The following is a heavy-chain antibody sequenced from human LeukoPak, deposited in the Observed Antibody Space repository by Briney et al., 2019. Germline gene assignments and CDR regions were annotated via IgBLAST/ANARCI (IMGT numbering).Heavy chain of an antibody. D-gene: IGHD3-9*01. CDR2: IYYSGST. V-gene: IGHV4-59*01. Sequence: SETLSLTCTVSGGSISSYYWSWIRQPPGKGLEWIGYIYYSGSTNYNPSLKSRVTISVDTSKNQFSLKLSSVTAADTAVYYCARLFNWLAHFDYWGQGTLVTVSS. CDR3: ARLFNWLAHFDY. CDR1: GGSISSYY. J-gene: IGHJ4*02.